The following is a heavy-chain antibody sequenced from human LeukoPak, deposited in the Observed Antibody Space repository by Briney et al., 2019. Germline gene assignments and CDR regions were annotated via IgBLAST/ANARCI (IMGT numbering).Heavy chain of an antibody. Sequence: GGSLRLSCAVSGFTFSSYAMSWVRQAPGKGLEWVSAISSGGGGTYYADSVKGRFTISRDNSKNALYLQMNSLRAEDTAVYYCAKGTLDGGQYYYDSSGGQGTLVTVSS. J-gene: IGHJ4*02. V-gene: IGHV3-23*01. CDR2: ISSGGGGT. CDR3: AKGTLDGGQYYYDSS. CDR1: GFTFSSYA. D-gene: IGHD3-22*01.